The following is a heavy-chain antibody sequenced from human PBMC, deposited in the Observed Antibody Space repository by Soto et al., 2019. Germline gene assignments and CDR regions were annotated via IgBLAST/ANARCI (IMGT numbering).Heavy chain of an antibody. Sequence: SETLSLTCTVSGGSISSGDYYWSWIRQPPGKGLEWIGYIYYSGSTYYNPSLKSRVTISVDTSKNQFSLKLSSVTAADTAVYYCAGSYDRSGYYYGWFDPWGQGTLVTVSS. J-gene: IGHJ5*02. V-gene: IGHV4-30-4*01. CDR3: AGSYDRSGYYYGWFDP. CDR1: GGSISSGDYY. CDR2: IYYSGST. D-gene: IGHD3-22*01.